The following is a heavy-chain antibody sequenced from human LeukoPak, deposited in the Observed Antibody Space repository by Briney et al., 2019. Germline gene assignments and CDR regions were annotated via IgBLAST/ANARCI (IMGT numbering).Heavy chain of an antibody. Sequence: PGGSLRLSCAASGFTFSTSVMHCVRQGPGKGLEWLSFIRFDGSEKYYADSVKARFSISRDNSMNTLYLQMNSLRPEDTAVYYCAKQGLVPATAGDWGQGTLVTVSS. J-gene: IGHJ4*02. CDR1: GFTFSTSV. V-gene: IGHV3-30*02. D-gene: IGHD2-2*01. CDR3: AKQGLVPATAGD. CDR2: IRFDGSEK.